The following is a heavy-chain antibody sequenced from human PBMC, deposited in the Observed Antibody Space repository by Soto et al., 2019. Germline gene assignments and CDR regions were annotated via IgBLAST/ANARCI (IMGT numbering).Heavy chain of an antibody. CDR3: ARLGFVGEADF. J-gene: IGHJ4*02. CDR1: GFTFSRYW. Sequence: EVQLAESGGGLIQPGGSLRLSCATSGFTFSRYWIHWVRQAPGEGLVWVSRISGDGVHTDYAESVKGRFTVSRDIAKRTAYLQMNNLRAEDTAIYYCARLGFVGEADFWGEGILVTVSS. D-gene: IGHD3-16*01. CDR2: ISGDGVHT. V-gene: IGHV3-74*01.